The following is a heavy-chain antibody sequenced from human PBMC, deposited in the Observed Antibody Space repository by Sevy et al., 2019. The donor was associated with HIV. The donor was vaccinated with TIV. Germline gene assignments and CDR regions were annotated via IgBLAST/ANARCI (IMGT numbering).Heavy chain of an antibody. CDR3: ARGHYDFWSGYSRPFDY. D-gene: IGHD3-3*01. CDR2: MNPNSGNT. J-gene: IGHJ4*02. V-gene: IGHV1-8*01. CDR1: GYTFTSYD. Sequence: ASVKVSCKASGYTFTSYDINWVPQATGQGLEWMGWMNPNSGNTGYAQKFQGRVTMTRNTSISTAYMELSSLRSEDTAVYYCARGHYDFWSGYSRPFDYWGQGTLVTVSS.